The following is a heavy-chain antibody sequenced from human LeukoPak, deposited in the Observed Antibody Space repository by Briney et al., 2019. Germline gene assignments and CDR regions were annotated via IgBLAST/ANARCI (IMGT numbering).Heavy chain of an antibody. D-gene: IGHD5-12*01. J-gene: IGHJ4*02. V-gene: IGHV1-8*03. Sequence: ASVKVSCKASGYTFTSYDINWVRQATGQGLEWMGWMNPNCGSTGYAQKFHGRVTITRNTSISTDYMELSGLRSEDTAVYYCARGRSTGYPYYFEYWGQGTLVTVSS. CDR3: ARGRSTGYPYYFEY. CDR1: GYTFTSYD. CDR2: MNPNCGST.